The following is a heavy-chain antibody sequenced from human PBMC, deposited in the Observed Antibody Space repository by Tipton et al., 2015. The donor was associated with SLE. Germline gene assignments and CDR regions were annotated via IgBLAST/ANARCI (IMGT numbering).Heavy chain of an antibody. J-gene: IGHJ3*02. CDR1: GGSISSHY. Sequence: TLSLTCTVSGGSISSHYWSWIRQPPGKGLEWIGYIYYSGSTNYNPSLKSRVTISVDTSKNQFSLKLSSVTAADTAVDYCARENGWIDAFDIWGQGTMVTVSS. V-gene: IGHV4-59*11. CDR2: IYYSGST. CDR3: ARENGWIDAFDI. D-gene: IGHD6-19*01.